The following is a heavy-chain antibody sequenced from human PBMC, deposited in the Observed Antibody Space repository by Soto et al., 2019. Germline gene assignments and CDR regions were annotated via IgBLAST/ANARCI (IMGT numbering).Heavy chain of an antibody. J-gene: IGHJ1*01. CDR3: ARGYYDYVWGSYFGYFQH. CDR2: IYYSGST. CDR1: GGSISSGDYY. D-gene: IGHD3-16*01. Sequence: QVQLQESGPGLVKPSQTLSLTCTVSGGSISSGDYYWSWIRQPPGKGLEWIGYIYYSGSTYYNPSLKSRVTISGDTSKNQFSLKLSSVTAADTAVYYCARGYYDYVWGSYFGYFQHWGQGTLVTVSS. V-gene: IGHV4-30-4*01.